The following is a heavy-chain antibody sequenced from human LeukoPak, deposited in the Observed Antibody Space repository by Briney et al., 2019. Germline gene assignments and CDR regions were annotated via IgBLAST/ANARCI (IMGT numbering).Heavy chain of an antibody. CDR1: GFTFGKYW. CDR2: IKLDGSEK. D-gene: IGHD6-6*01. Sequence: PGGSLRLSCVASGFTFGKYWMSWVRQAPGKGLEWVANIKLDGSEKNYVDSVKGRFTISRDNAKNSLYLQMNSLRAEDTAVYYCARVDYSSSQLDYWGQGTLVTVSS. CDR3: ARVDYSSSQLDY. J-gene: IGHJ4*02. V-gene: IGHV3-7*01.